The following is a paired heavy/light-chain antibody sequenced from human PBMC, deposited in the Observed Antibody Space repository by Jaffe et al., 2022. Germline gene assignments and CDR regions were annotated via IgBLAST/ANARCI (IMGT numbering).Heavy chain of an antibody. V-gene: IGHV3-72*01. D-gene: IGHD3-10*01. CDR3: ARRGKLGGERDALDI. J-gene: IGHJ3*02. CDR2: IRNKDNSYTT. Sequence: EVQLVESGGGLVQPGGSLRLSCAASGFTFSDYYMDWVRQAPGKGLEWIARIRNKDNSYTTEYAASVKGRFTISRDDSKNSVYLQMNSLKTEDTAVYYCARRGKLGGERDALDIWGQGTMVTVSA. CDR1: GFTFSDYY.
Light chain of an antibody. V-gene: IGKV1-9*01. CDR2: GAS. Sequence: DIQLTQSPSFLSASVGDRVTITCRASQDISRHLVWYQQKPGKAPKLLIYGASTLQSGVPSRFSGSGSGTEFTLTISSLQPEDFATYYCQQLNSYPHTFGGGTKVDIK. CDR3: QQLNSYPHT. CDR1: QDISRH. J-gene: IGKJ4*01.